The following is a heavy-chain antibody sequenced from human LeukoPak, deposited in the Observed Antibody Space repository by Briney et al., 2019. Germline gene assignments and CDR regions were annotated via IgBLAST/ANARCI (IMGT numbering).Heavy chain of an antibody. J-gene: IGHJ4*02. CDR3: AKGGKWDVTPFDY. V-gene: IGHV3-23*01. CDR1: GFTFSDYA. Sequence: GGSLRLSCVASGFTFSDYAMNWVRQAPGKGLEWVSTISGGGGSTYYADSVKGRFTISRDNSKNTLYLQVNSLRAEDTAVYYCAKGGKWDVTPFDYWGQGTLVTVSS. CDR2: ISGGGGST. D-gene: IGHD1-26*01.